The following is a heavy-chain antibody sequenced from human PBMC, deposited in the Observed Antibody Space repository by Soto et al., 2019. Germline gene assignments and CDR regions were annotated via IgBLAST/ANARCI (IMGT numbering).Heavy chain of an antibody. CDR3: AKRLKQWLVREAFDY. CDR1: GFTFSSYA. V-gene: IGHV3-23*01. Sequence: EVQLLESGGGLVQPGGSLRLSCAASGFTFSSYAMSWVRQAPGKGLEWVSAISGSGGSTYYADSVKGRFTISRDNSINTLYLQMNSLRAEDTAVYYCAKRLKQWLVREAFDYWGQGTLVTVSS. J-gene: IGHJ4*02. D-gene: IGHD6-19*01. CDR2: ISGSGGST.